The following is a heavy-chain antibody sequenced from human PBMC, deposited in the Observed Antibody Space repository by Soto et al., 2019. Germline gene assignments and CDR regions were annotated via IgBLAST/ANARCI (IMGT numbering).Heavy chain of an antibody. D-gene: IGHD3-10*01. J-gene: IGHJ6*02. CDR1: GFTFSHYA. Sequence: GGSLRLSCAASGFTFSHYAMHWVRQAPGKGLEWVAVMSYDGSNEYYADSVKGRFTISRDNSKNTLFLQMNSLRAEDTAVYYCARGYGSYYYGLDVWGQGTTVTVSS. CDR2: MSYDGSNE. V-gene: IGHV3-30-3*01. CDR3: ARGYGSYYYGLDV.